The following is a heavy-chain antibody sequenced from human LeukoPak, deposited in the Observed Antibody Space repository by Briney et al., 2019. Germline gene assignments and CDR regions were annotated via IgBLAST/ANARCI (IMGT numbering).Heavy chain of an antibody. D-gene: IGHD3-3*01. CDR1: GYTFTGYY. CDR3: ATENFWSGYYPFDY. CDR2: INPNSGGT. Sequence: ASVKVSCKASGYTFTGYYMHWVRQAPGQGLEWMGWINPNSGGTNYAQKFQGRVTMTEDTSTDTAYMELSSLRSEDTAVYYCATENFWSGYYPFDYWGQGTLVTVSS. J-gene: IGHJ4*02. V-gene: IGHV1-2*02.